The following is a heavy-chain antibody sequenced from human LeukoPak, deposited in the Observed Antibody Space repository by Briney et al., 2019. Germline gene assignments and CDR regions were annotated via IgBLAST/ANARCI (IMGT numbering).Heavy chain of an antibody. Sequence: GASVKVSCKASGGTFSSYAISWVRQAPGQGLEWMGGIIPIFGTANYAQKFQGRVTITADESTSTAYMELSSLRSEDTAVYYCARSLIYCSSTSCTDAFDIWGQGTMVTVSS. J-gene: IGHJ3*02. V-gene: IGHV1-69*13. CDR1: GGTFSSYA. D-gene: IGHD2-2*01. CDR2: IIPIFGTA. CDR3: ARSLIYCSSTSCTDAFDI.